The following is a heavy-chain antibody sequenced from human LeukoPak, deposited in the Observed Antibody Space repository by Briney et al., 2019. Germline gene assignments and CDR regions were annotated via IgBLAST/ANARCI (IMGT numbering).Heavy chain of an antibody. CDR2: ISSSSSYI. D-gene: IGHD2-2*02. Sequence: GGSLRLSCAASGFTFSSYSMNWVRQAPGKGPECVSSISSSSSYIYYADSVKGRFTTSRDNAKNSLYLQMNSLRTEDTAVYYCARVGGHMVVVPAAIASDGWAFDIWGQGTMVTVSS. V-gene: IGHV3-21*01. J-gene: IGHJ3*02. CDR3: ARVGGHMVVVPAAIASDGWAFDI. CDR1: GFTFSSYS.